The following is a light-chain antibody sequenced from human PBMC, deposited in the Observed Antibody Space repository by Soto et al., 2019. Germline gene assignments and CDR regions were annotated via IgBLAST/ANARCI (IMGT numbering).Light chain of an antibody. Sequence: EIVMTQSPATLSVSPGERATLSCRASQTFRNNLAWYQQKPGQAPRLLFYGASTRAADIPARFSGSGSGTEFTLTFSRLQSEDFAVYYCQQYDVWPLTFGGGTKVEI. CDR2: GAS. V-gene: IGKV3-15*01. CDR3: QQYDVWPLT. CDR1: QTFRNN. J-gene: IGKJ4*01.